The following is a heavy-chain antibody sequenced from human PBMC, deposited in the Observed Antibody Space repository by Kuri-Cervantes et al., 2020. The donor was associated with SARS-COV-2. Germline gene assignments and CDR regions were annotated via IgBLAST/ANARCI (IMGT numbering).Heavy chain of an antibody. D-gene: IGHD1-26*01. CDR1: GFTFSGHW. V-gene: IGHV3-74*01. CDR2: INPDGSYT. Sequence: ETLSLTCAASGFTFSGHWIHWVRQAPGKGLVWVSRINPDGSYTNNADSVKGRFTLSRDNAKNMLFLQMNSLRAEDTAVYYCARDSIRILGWFDPWGQGTLVTVSS. CDR3: ARDSIRILGWFDP. J-gene: IGHJ5*02.